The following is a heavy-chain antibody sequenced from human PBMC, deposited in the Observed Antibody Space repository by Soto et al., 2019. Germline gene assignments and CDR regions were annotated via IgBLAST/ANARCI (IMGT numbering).Heavy chain of an antibody. V-gene: IGHV4-59*01. CDR2: IYNSGST. D-gene: IGHD3-10*01. J-gene: IGHJ6*02. Sequence: QVQLQESGPGLVKPSETLSLTCTVSGGSISSYYWSCIRRPPGKGLEWIGYIYNSGSTHSNPSLQNRVTISVDTSKNQFSLKLSSVTAADTGIYYCARARITMVREVIKYNMDVWGQGTTVIVSS. CDR3: ARARITMVREVIKYNMDV. CDR1: GGSISSYY.